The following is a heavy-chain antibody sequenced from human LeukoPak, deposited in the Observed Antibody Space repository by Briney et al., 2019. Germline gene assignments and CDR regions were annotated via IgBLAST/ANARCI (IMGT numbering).Heavy chain of an antibody. CDR2: IYRDSSVK. CDR1: GFNFDEYA. CDR3: ARYGSGSNYRDPFDS. D-gene: IGHD3-10*01. J-gene: IGHJ4*02. V-gene: IGHV3-48*01. Sequence: GGSLRLSSVASGFNFDEYAMNWVRQAPGKGLEWISCIYRDSSVKHYADSVRGRFTVSRDNAKNSVYLQMNSLRAEDTAVYFCARYGSGSNYRDPFDSWGRGTLVTVSS.